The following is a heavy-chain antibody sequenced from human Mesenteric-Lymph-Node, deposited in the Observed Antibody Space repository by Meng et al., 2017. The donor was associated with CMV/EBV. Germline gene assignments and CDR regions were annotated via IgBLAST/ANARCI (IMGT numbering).Heavy chain of an antibody. J-gene: IGHJ5*02. V-gene: IGHV3-11*04. D-gene: IGHD3-16*01. Sequence: GESLKISCADSGLTFSDYYMTWIRQAPGKGLEWVSSISDSGNTIYYADSVKGRFTISRDNAKSSLYLQMNSLRAEDTAVYYCARDRSCASWGQGTLVTVSS. CDR2: ISDSGNTI. CDR1: GLTFSDYY. CDR3: ARDRSCAS.